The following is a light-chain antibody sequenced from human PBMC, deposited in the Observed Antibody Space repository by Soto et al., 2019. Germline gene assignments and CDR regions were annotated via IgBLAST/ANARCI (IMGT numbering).Light chain of an antibody. J-gene: IGLJ2*01. CDR1: SGHSNYA. Sequence: QPVLTQSPSASASLGASVKLTCTLSSGHSNYAIAWHQQQPEKGPRYLMKLNSDGSHSKGDGIPDRFSGSSSGAERYLTIARLQSEDEADYYCQTWGTGTLVFGGGTQLTVL. V-gene: IGLV4-69*01. CDR3: QTWGTGTLV. CDR2: LNSDGSH.